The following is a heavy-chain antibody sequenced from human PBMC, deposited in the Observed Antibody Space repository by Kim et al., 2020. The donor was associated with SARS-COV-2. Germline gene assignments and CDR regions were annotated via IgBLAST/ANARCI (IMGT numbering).Heavy chain of an antibody. CDR3: ARVIWGRDGYNLFDY. J-gene: IGHJ4*02. D-gene: IGHD5-12*01. Sequence: GGSLRLSCAASGFTFSSYSMNWVRQAPGKGLEWVSYISSGSSTIYYADSVKGRFTISRDNAKNSLYLHMNSLRDEDTAVYYCARVIWGRDGYNLFDYWGQGNLVTVSS. V-gene: IGHV3-48*02. CDR2: ISSGSSTI. CDR1: GFTFSSYS.